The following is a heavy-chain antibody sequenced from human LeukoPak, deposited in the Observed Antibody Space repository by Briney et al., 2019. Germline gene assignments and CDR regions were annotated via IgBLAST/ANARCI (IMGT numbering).Heavy chain of an antibody. D-gene: IGHD4-17*01. Sequence: SQTLSLTCTVSGGSISSGGYYWSWIRQHPGKGLEWIGYIYYSGSTYYNPSLKSRVTISVDTSKNQCSLKLSSVTAADTAVYYCARGTVTGFDYWGQGTLVTVSS. CDR1: GGSISSGGYY. J-gene: IGHJ4*02. CDR3: ARGTVTGFDY. V-gene: IGHV4-31*03. CDR2: IYYSGST.